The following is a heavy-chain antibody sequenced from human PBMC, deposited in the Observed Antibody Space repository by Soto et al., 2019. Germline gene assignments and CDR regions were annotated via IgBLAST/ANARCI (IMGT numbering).Heavy chain of an antibody. J-gene: IGHJ6*02. V-gene: IGHV4-61*01. CDR3: ARVSGYYDFWSGYYWGLDYYYGMDV. CDR2: IYYSGST. D-gene: IGHD3-3*01. CDR1: GGSVSSGSYY. Sequence: QVQLQESGPGLVKPSETLSLTCTVSGGSVSSGSYYWSWIRQPPGKGLEWIGYIYYSGSTNYNPSRKSRVTISVDTSKNQFSLKLSSVTAADTAVYYCARVSGYYDFWSGYYWGLDYYYGMDVWGQGTTVTVSS.